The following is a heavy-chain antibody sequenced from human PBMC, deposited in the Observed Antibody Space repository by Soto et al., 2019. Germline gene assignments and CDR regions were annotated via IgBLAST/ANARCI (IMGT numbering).Heavy chain of an antibody. CDR3: NGDNRTRYYYYYGMDV. V-gene: IGHV4-34*01. CDR2: INHSGST. J-gene: IGHJ6*02. D-gene: IGHD4-17*01. Sequence: SETLSLTCAVYGGSFSGYYWSWIRQPPGKGLEWIGEINHSGSTNYNPSLKSRVTISVDTSKNQFSLKLSSVTAADTAVYYCNGDNRTRYYYYYGMDVWGQGTTVTVSS. CDR1: GGSFSGYY.